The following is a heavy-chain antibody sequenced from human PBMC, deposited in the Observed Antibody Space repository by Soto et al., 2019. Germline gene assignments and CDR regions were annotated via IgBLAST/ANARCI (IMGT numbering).Heavy chain of an antibody. Sequence: GGSLRLSCAASGFTFSSYAMIRVRQAPGKGLEWVSAISGSGGSTYYADSVKGRFTISRDNSKNTLYLQMNSLRAEDTAVYYCAANRGYNYYYGMDVWGQGTTVPVSS. D-gene: IGHD3-22*01. CDR1: GFTFSSYA. V-gene: IGHV3-23*01. CDR3: AANRGYNYYYGMDV. CDR2: ISGSGGST. J-gene: IGHJ6*02.